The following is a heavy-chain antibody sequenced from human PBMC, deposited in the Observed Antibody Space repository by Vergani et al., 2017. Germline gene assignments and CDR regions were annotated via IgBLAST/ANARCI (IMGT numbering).Heavy chain of an antibody. D-gene: IGHD1-1*01. CDR2: ISYDGTQK. CDR1: GFTSSYYG. CDR3: ATKSCGTPGCQIGYFRE. Sequence: QVHLVESGGGVVQPGRSLRLPCVVPGFTSSYYGMHWVRQAPGKGLEWVAVISYDGTQKYYADSVKGRFTISRDNSKSTLYLQMNSLRTEDTAVYYCATKSCGTPGCQIGYFREWGQGTLVTASS. V-gene: IGHV3-30*03. J-gene: IGHJ1*01.